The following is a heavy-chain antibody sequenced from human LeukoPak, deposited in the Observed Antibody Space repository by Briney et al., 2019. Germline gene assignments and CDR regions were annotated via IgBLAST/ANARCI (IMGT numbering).Heavy chain of an antibody. D-gene: IGHD5-12*01. Sequence: ASVKVSCKASGYTFTGYAIHWVRQAPGQGLEWMGWINSEKRDTGYAHKFQGRVTMTSDTSISTAYMELSSLRSDDTAVYYCAKKVRGPSHPLDFWGRGTLVTVSS. J-gene: IGHJ4*02. CDR3: AKKVRGPSHPLDF. V-gene: IGHV1-2*02. CDR2: INSEKRDT. CDR1: GYTFTGYA.